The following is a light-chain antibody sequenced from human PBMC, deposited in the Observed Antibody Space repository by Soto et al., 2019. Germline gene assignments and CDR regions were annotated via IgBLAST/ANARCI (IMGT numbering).Light chain of an antibody. CDR1: TSDVGGYNY. J-gene: IGLJ3*02. Sequence: QSVLTQPATVSGSPGQSITISCAGTTSDVGGYNYVSWYQQYPGKAPKFMIFEVSNRPSGVSNRFSGSKSGNTASLTISGLQADDEADYYCSSYTSSGTWVFGGGTKLTVL. CDR2: EVS. CDR3: SSYTSSGTWV. V-gene: IGLV2-14*01.